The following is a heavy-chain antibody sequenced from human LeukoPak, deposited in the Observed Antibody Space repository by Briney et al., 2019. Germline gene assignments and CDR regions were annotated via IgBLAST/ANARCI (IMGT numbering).Heavy chain of an antibody. D-gene: IGHD4-17*01. CDR2: INPNTGGT. CDR1: GYTFTGYY. J-gene: IGHJ4*02. V-gene: IGHV1-2*02. CDR3: ARGGYGDAFDY. Sequence: GASVKVSCKASGYTFTGYYIHWVRQAPGQALEWMGWINPNTGGTNYAQNFQGRVTMTRDTSISTAYMELSRLRSDDTAVYYCARGGYGDAFDYWGQGTLVTVSS.